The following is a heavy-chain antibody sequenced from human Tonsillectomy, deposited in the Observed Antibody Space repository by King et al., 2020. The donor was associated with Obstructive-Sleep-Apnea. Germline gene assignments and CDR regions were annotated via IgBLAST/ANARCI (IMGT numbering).Heavy chain of an antibody. V-gene: IGHV4-38-2*02. Sequence: VQLQESGPGLVKPSETLSLTCTVSGYSISSGYYWGWIRQPPGKGLEWIGSIYHSGSTYYNPSLKSRVTISVDTSKNQFSLKLRSVTAADTAVYYCARGRVEMATNTDAFDIWGQGTMVTVSS. J-gene: IGHJ3*02. CDR1: GYSISSGYY. CDR2: IYHSGST. D-gene: IGHD5-24*01. CDR3: ARGRVEMATNTDAFDI.